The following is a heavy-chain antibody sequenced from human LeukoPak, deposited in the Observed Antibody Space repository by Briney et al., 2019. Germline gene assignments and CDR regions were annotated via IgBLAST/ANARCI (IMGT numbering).Heavy chain of an antibody. V-gene: IGHV5-51*01. CDR2: IYPGDSGT. D-gene: IGHD6-19*01. CDR3: APTYSSGWYVSY. CDR1: GDSFTSCC. Sequence: GESLKISCKGAGDSFTSCCSGWVRQMPGQGLEWMGSIYPGDSGTRYSPSFQGQVTISADKSISTAYLQWTSLKASDNATYYCAPTYSSGWYVSYWGQGTLVTVSS. J-gene: IGHJ1*01.